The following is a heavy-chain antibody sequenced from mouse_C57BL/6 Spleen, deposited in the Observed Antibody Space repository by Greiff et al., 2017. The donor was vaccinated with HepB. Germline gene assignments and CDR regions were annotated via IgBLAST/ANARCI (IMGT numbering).Heavy chain of an antibody. J-gene: IGHJ1*03. Sequence: EVQLQQSGPGLAKPSQTLSLTCSVTGYSITSDYWNWIRKFPGNKLEYMGYLSYRGRTYYNPSLKIRISITRDTSKNQYYLHVNSVTTEDTATYYCARGPLYYDGSSSEWYFDVWGTGTTVTVSS. D-gene: IGHD1-1*01. CDR1: GYSITSDY. CDR2: LSYRGRT. CDR3: ARGPLYYDGSSSEWYFDV. V-gene: IGHV3-8*01.